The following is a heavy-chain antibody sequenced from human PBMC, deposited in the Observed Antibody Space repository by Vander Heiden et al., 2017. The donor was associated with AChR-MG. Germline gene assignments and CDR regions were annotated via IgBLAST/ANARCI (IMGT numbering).Heavy chain of an antibody. Sequence: EVQLLESGGGLVQPGGSLRLSCAAPGFTFSTYGMSWVRQAPGKAPEWVSAISGNGVGTNYADSVKGRFTISRDNFKNTLYLQMHNLRGDDTAVYYCAKQIGAAEFFDHWGQGTLVTVSS. J-gene: IGHJ4*02. D-gene: IGHD6-13*01. V-gene: IGHV3-23*01. CDR3: AKQIGAAEFFDH. CDR2: ISGNGVGT. CDR1: GFTFSTYG.